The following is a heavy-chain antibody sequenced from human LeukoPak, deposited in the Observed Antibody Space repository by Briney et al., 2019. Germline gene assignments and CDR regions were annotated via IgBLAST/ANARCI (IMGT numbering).Heavy chain of an antibody. CDR2: INHSGST. CDR3: ARNEEQWLVFWWFDP. D-gene: IGHD6-19*01. CDR1: GFIFSDYD. Sequence: GSLRLSCAASGFIFSDYDMSWVRQAPGKGLEWIGEINHSGSTNYNPSLKSRVTISVDTSKNQFSLKLSSVTAADTAVYYCARNEEQWLVFWWFDPWGQGTLVTVSS. J-gene: IGHJ5*02. V-gene: IGHV4-34*01.